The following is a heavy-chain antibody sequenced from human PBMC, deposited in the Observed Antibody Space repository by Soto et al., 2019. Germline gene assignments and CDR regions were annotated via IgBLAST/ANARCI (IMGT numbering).Heavy chain of an antibody. CDR1: GFTFSSYA. CDR2: ISGSGGST. V-gene: IGHV3-23*01. CDR3: AKEGEMISIAARPVIDY. J-gene: IGHJ4*02. D-gene: IGHD6-6*01. Sequence: PGGSLRLSCAASGFTFSSYAMSWVRQAPGKGLEWVSAISGSGGSTYYADSVKGRFTISRDNSKNTLYLQMNSLRAEDTAVYYCAKEGEMISIAARPVIDYWGQGTLVTVSS.